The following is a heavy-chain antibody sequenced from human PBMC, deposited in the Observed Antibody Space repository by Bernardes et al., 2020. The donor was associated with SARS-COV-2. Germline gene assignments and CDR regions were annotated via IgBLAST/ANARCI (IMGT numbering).Heavy chain of an antibody. Sequence: GGSLRLSCAASGFTFSSYGMHWVRQAPGKGLEWVAVIWYDGSNKYYADSVKGRFTISRDNSKNTLYLQMNSLRAEDTAVYYCARDQARGTYYYDSSGPARYYGMDVWGQGTTVTVSS. CDR2: IWYDGSNK. J-gene: IGHJ6*02. V-gene: IGHV3-33*01. CDR1: GFTFSSYG. CDR3: ARDQARGTYYYDSSGPARYYGMDV. D-gene: IGHD3-22*01.